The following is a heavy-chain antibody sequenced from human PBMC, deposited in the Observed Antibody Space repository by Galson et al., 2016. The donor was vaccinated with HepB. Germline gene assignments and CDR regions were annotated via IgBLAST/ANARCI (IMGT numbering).Heavy chain of an antibody. CDR2: IDGRDDTT. D-gene: IGHD3-16*01. Sequence: SLRLSCAASGFTFSSSSMSWVRQAPGKGLEWVAAIDGRDDTTYYADSVKGHFSISRDSSKNTLYLQMNTLRVEDTAVYYCAKGGDYDNWGQGTLVTVS. V-gene: IGHV3-23*01. J-gene: IGHJ4*02. CDR3: AKGGDYDN. CDR1: GFTFSSSS.